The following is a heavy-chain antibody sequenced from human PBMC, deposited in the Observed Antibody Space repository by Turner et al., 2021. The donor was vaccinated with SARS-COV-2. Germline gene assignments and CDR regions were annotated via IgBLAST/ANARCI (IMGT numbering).Heavy chain of an antibody. Sequence: LQLQESDPGLVKPSATLSLTCTVSGGSISSSTYYWSWIRQPPGKWLEWIGNIYYSGSTDYNPSVNSRMTISVDTSKNQFSLKLSSVTAADTAVYYCARRMDTAMDYYGMDVWGQGTTVTVSS. CDR2: IYYSGST. CDR1: GGSISSSTYY. CDR3: ARRMDTAMDYYGMDV. D-gene: IGHD5-18*01. J-gene: IGHJ6*02. V-gene: IGHV4-39*01.